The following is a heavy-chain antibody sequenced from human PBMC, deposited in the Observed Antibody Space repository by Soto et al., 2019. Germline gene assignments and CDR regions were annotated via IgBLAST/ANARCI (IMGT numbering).Heavy chain of an antibody. V-gene: IGHV3-53*01. CDR1: GFTVSNNY. D-gene: IGHD3-10*01. Sequence: EVQLVESGGGLIQPGGSLRLSCAVSGFTVSNNYMSWVRQAPGKGLEGVSVIYSGGYTAYGDSVKGRFTISRDNSKNPLYFKMESRGAEEPGGFCGGAGGGGGGYWGQGTLVTVSS. J-gene: IGHJ4*02. CDR3: GAGGGGGGY. CDR2: IYSGGYT.